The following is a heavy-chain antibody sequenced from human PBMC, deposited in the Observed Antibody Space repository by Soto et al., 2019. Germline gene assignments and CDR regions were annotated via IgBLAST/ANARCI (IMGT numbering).Heavy chain of an antibody. D-gene: IGHD1-26*01. CDR2: IYPDDSDT. J-gene: IGHJ4*01. CDR1: GYSFTSYW. CDR3: ESESQVGASADIDY. V-gene: IGHV5-51*01. Sequence: PGESLKISCKGSGYSFTSYWIGWVRQMPGKGLEWMGIIYPDDSDTRYSPSFDGHVTISADKSISTAYLQWSSPKASATAMYSCESESQVGASADIDYWGQGTLVTVSS.